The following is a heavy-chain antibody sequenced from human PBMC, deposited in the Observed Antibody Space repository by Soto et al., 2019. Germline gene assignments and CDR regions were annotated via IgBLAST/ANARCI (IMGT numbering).Heavy chain of an antibody. D-gene: IGHD3-3*01. CDR2: ISYDGSNK. J-gene: IGHJ6*02. CDR3: ARDELRFSWAYGMDV. Sequence: QVQLVESGGGVVQPGRSLRLSCAASGFTFSSYAMHWVRQAPGKGLEWVAVISYDGSNKYYADSVKGRFTISRDNSKNTLYLQMSGLRAEDTAVYYCARDELRFSWAYGMDVWGPGTTVTVSS. V-gene: IGHV3-30-3*01. CDR1: GFTFSSYA.